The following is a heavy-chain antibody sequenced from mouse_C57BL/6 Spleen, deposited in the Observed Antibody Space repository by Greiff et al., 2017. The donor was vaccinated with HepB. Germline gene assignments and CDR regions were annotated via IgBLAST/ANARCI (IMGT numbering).Heavy chain of an antibody. CDR3: ARIMTAVVDPYYFDY. V-gene: IGHV1-81*01. D-gene: IGHD1-1*01. Sequence: QVQLQHSGAELARPGASVKLSCKASGYTFTSYGISWVKQRTGQGLEWIGEIYPRSGNTYYNEKFKGKATLTADKSSSTAYMELRSLTSEDSAVYFCARIMTAVVDPYYFDYWGQGTTLTVSS. J-gene: IGHJ2*01. CDR1: GYTFTSYG. CDR2: IYPRSGNT.